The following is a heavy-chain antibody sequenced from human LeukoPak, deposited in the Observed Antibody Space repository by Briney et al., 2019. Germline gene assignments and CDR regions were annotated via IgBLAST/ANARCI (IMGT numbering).Heavy chain of an antibody. J-gene: IGHJ5*02. CDR3: ASNLFSGVP. V-gene: IGHV1-8*02. D-gene: IGHD2/OR15-2a*01. Sequence: ASVKVSCKASGYTFTGYYMHWVRQATGQGLEWMGWMNPNSGNTGYAQKFQGRVTMTRNTSISTAYMELSSLRSEDTAVYYCASNLFSGVPWGQGTLVTVSS. CDR2: MNPNSGNT. CDR1: GYTFTGYY.